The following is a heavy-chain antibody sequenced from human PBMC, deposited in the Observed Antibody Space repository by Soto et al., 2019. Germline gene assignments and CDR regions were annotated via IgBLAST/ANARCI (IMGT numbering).Heavy chain of an antibody. V-gene: IGHV1-46*01. CDR3: ARDWRYSSGLDH. J-gene: IGHJ4*02. Sequence: QVQLVQSGAEVKKPGASVRVSCKASGFTFTTYFMHWLRQAPGQGLEWMGIISPGGDATSYAEKYQGRVTVTKDTSTTTVYMELSTLTSEDTAVYSCARDWRYSSGLDHWGQGTLVTVSS. CDR1: GFTFTTYF. D-gene: IGHD6-19*01. CDR2: ISPGGDAT.